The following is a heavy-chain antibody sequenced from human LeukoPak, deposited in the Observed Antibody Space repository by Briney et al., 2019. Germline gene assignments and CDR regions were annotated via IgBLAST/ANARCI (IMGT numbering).Heavy chain of an antibody. CDR3: TGYSSGWSSGGGY. V-gene: IGHV4-39*01. Sequence: SETLSLTCTVSGGSISSLTYYWGWIRQPPGMGLEWIASIHYSGTTYYSPSLKSRVAISVDRSNNQFSLRLSSVTAADTAVYLCTGYSSGWSSGGGYWGQGTLVTVSS. J-gene: IGHJ4*02. CDR2: IHYSGTT. CDR1: GGSISSLTYY. D-gene: IGHD6-19*01.